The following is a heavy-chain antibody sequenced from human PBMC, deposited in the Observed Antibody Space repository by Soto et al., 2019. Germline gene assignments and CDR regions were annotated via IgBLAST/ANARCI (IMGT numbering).Heavy chain of an antibody. CDR1: DGSFRGYY. Sequence: SETLSLTCAVYDGSFRGYYWSWIRQPLGKGLEWIGEINHSGSTNYNPSLKSRVTISVDTSKNQFSLKLSSVTAADTAVYYCARETDITYYDFWSGSPPYYYMDVWGKGTTVTVSS. V-gene: IGHV4-34*01. J-gene: IGHJ6*03. D-gene: IGHD3-3*01. CDR3: ARETDITYYDFWSGSPPYYYMDV. CDR2: INHSGST.